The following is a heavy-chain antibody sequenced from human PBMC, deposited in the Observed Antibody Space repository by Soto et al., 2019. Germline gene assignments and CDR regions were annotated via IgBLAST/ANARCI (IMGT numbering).Heavy chain of an antibody. J-gene: IGHJ6*02. CDR1: GYTFTSYY. CDR3: ARGGYSSGWYRETIGYYYYGMDV. V-gene: IGHV1-46*01. Sequence: ASVKVSCKASGYTFTSYYMHWVRQAPGQGLEWMGIINPSGGSTSYAQKFQGRVTMTRDTSTSTVYMELSSLRSEDTAVYYCARGGYSSGWYRETIGYYYYGMDVWGQGTTVTVSS. D-gene: IGHD6-19*01. CDR2: INPSGGST.